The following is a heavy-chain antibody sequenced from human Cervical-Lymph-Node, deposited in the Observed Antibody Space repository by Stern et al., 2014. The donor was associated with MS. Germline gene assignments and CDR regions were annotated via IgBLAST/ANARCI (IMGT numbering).Heavy chain of an antibody. D-gene: IGHD5-24*01. J-gene: IGHJ4*02. Sequence: QVQLMQSGGGVVQPGTSLRLSCAASGFTFSSYGMHWVRQAPGKGLEWVALAWYDGSTAYYTNSVKGRFTISRDNSKNTLSLQMNSLTAEDTAVYYCARGHIPYAYNYLFDYWGQGTLVTVSS. CDR3: ARGHIPYAYNYLFDY. CDR1: GFTFSSYG. CDR2: AWYDGSTA. V-gene: IGHV3-33*01.